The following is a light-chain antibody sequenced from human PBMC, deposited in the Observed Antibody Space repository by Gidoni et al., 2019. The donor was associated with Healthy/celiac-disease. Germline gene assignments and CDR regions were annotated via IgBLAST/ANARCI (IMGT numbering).Light chain of an antibody. V-gene: IGKV3-15*01. CDR2: GAS. Sequence: EIVMTQSPATLSVSPGERATLPCRASQSVSSNLAWYQQKPGQAPRLLIYGASTRATGIPARFSGSGSGTEFTLTISSLQSEDFAVYYCQQYNNWPLTFGQGTKVEIE. J-gene: IGKJ1*01. CDR1: QSVSSN. CDR3: QQYNNWPLT.